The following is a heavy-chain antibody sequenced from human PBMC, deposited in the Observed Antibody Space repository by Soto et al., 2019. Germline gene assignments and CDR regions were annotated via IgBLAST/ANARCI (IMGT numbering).Heavy chain of an antibody. CDR3: AKDWRVEAQLWLRPLYYYYYYGMDV. V-gene: IGHV3-23*01. CDR2: ISGSGGST. D-gene: IGHD5-18*01. Sequence: EVQLLESGGGLVQPGGSLRLSCAASGFTFSSYAMSWVRQAPGKGLEWVSAISGSGGSTYYADSVKGRFTISRDNSKNTLYLQMNSLRAEDTAVYYCAKDWRVEAQLWLRPLYYYYYYGMDVWGQGTTVTVSS. CDR1: GFTFSSYA. J-gene: IGHJ6*02.